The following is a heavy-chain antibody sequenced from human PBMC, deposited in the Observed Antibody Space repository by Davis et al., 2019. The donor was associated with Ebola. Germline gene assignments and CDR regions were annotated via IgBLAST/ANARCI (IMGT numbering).Heavy chain of an antibody. D-gene: IGHD2-2*02. CDR1: GFTFSSYS. CDR3: ARDSYCSSTSCDTIAVAGLPAFDI. V-gene: IGHV3-21*01. J-gene: IGHJ3*02. CDR2: ISSSSSYI. Sequence: GESLKISCAASGFTFSSYSMNWVRQAPGKGLEWVSSISSSSSYIYYADSVKGRFTISRDNAKNSLYLQMNSLRAEDTAVYYCARDSYCSSTSCDTIAVAGLPAFDIWGQGTMVTVSS.